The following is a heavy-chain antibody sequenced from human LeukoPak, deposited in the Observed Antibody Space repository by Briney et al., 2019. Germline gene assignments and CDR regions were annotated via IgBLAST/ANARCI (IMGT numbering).Heavy chain of an antibody. V-gene: IGHV4-34*01. CDR3: ARVGSSTPGNFDY. CDR1: GGSFSGYY. Sequence: PSETLSLTCAVYGGSFSGYYWSWIRQPPGKGLEWIGEINHSGSTNYNPSLKSRVTISVDTSKNQFSLKLSSVTAVDTAVYYCARVGSSTPGNFDYWGQGTLVTVSS. CDR2: INHSGST. D-gene: IGHD2-2*01. J-gene: IGHJ4*02.